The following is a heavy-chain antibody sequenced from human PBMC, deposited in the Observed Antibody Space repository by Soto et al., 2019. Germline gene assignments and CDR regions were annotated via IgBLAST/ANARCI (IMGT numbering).Heavy chain of an antibody. CDR1: GGTFSNYA. D-gene: IGHD6-19*01. Sequence: SVKVSCKASGGTFSNYAISWVRQAPGQGLEWMGGIIPFSGTANYPQKFQGRVTITADDSTSTAYMELSSLRSEDTAVYYCASDYAVADTYYYGMDVWGQGTTVTVSS. J-gene: IGHJ6*02. V-gene: IGHV1-69*13. CDR2: IIPFSGTA. CDR3: ASDYAVADTYYYGMDV.